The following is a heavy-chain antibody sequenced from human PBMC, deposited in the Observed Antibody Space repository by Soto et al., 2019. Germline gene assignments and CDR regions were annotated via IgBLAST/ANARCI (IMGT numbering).Heavy chain of an antibody. Sequence: QLQLQESGPGLVKPSETLSLTCTVSGISVSTSDYYWGWVRQPPGKGLDWIGNIYYSGRTFYNPSHRSRVTLSVDTSKKQFTLSLNSVTAADTAVYFCAGFVVPASRNSDFDYWGQGTLVTVSS. CDR1: GISVSTSDYY. CDR3: AGFVVPASRNSDFDY. J-gene: IGHJ4*02. V-gene: IGHV4-39*01. CDR2: IYYSGRT. D-gene: IGHD2-15*01.